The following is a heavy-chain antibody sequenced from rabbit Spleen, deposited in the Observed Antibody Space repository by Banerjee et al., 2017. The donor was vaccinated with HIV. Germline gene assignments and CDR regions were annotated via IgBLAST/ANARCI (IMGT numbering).Heavy chain of an antibody. D-gene: IGHD1-1*01. Sequence: QSLEESGGGLVKPGASLTLTCTASGFSFSAGYYMCWVRQAPGKGLEWIACIDTGSSGFTYFASWAKGRFTISKTSSTTVTLQMTSLTAADTATYFCARDTSSSFSSYGMDLWGPGTLVTVS. CDR1: GFSFSAGYY. V-gene: IGHV1S40*01. CDR2: IDTGSSGFT. J-gene: IGHJ6*01. CDR3: ARDTSSSFSSYGMDL.